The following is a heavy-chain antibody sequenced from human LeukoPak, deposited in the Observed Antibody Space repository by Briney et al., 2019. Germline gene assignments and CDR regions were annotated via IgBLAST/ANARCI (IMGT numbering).Heavy chain of an antibody. D-gene: IGHD6-13*01. Sequence: GRCLRLACALSGLTFSSYWMSWVRQAGGKWSEWVAYIKQEGRERIYVDCVKGRFPFSRDNAKNSLYLQVNRQRAEDPTVSHRARDSSGGKQQLVRGFLDYSGEGRLVTVS. CDR3: ARDSSGGKQQLVRGFLDY. CDR2: IKQEGRER. J-gene: IGHJ4*02. V-gene: IGHV3-7*01. CDR1: GLTFSSYW.